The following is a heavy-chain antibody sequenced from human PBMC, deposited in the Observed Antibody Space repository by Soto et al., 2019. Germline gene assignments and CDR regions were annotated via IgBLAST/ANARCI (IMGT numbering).Heavy chain of an antibody. D-gene: IGHD2-2*01. V-gene: IGHV3-9*01. J-gene: IGHJ4*02. Sequence: EVQLVESGGGLVQPGRSLRLSCAASGFTFDDYAMHWVRQAPGKGLEWVSGISWNSGSIGYADSVKGRFTISRDNAKNSLYLQMNSLRAEDTALYYCAKDMGSCSSTSCPGDYWGQGTLVTVSS. CDR1: GFTFDDYA. CDR3: AKDMGSCSSTSCPGDY. CDR2: ISWNSGSI.